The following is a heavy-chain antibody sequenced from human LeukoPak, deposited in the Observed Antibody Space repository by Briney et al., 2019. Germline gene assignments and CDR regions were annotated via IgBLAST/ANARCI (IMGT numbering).Heavy chain of an antibody. V-gene: IGHV4-39*07. J-gene: IGHJ4*02. CDR2: MYYSRST. CDR3: ARGNLNWYAVY. CDR1: GDSIITSRYS. Sequence: SDTLSLTCTVSGDSIITSRYSWGWIRQPPGNVLEWIGSMYYSRSTGYNQSLKNRVTISLDTSNNQFSLKVTSVSAADTAVYFCARGNLNWYAVYWGQGSLVTVSS. D-gene: IGHD1-20*01.